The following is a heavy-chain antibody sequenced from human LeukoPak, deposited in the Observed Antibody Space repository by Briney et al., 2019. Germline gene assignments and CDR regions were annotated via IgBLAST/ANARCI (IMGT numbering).Heavy chain of an antibody. CDR3: AKDGERLLAWSPSLGY. Sequence: PGGSLTLSCAVSGFTISSYAMSWVRQAPGKGLEGVSAMSGSAGNTFYADSVRGRLTIPRDNPKNIVYLKMNSLRRGDTPVYYCAKDGERLLAWSPSLGYWGQGTLVTVSS. D-gene: IGHD3-3*01. CDR1: GFTISSYA. CDR2: MSGSAGNT. J-gene: IGHJ4*02. V-gene: IGHV3-23*01.